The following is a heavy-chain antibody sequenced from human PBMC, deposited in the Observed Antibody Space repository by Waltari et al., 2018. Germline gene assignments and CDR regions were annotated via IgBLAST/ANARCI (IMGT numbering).Heavy chain of an antibody. CDR2: IKQDGSEK. J-gene: IGHJ3*02. D-gene: IGHD6-13*01. Sequence: EVQLVESGGGLVQPGGSLRLSCAASGFTFSSYWMSWVRQAPGKGLEWVANIKQDGSEKYYVDSVKGRFTISRDNAKNSLYLQMNSLRAEDTAVYYCARDTGIAAAQTDAFDIWGQGTMVTVSS. CDR1: GFTFSSYW. V-gene: IGHV3-7*01. CDR3: ARDTGIAAAQTDAFDI.